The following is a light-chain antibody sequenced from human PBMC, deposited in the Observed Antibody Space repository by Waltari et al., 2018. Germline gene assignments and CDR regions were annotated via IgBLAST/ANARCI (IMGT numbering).Light chain of an antibody. Sequence: QTVVTQEPSFSVSPGGTVTLTCGLSSGSVSAGYYPSWYQQTPGQAPRTLIYTTKTRSSGVPDRFSGSILGNKAALTITGAQADDESDYYCVLYLGRGIWVFGGGTNVTVL. CDR2: TTK. CDR3: VLYLGRGIWV. V-gene: IGLV8-61*01. CDR1: SGSVSAGYY. J-gene: IGLJ3*02.